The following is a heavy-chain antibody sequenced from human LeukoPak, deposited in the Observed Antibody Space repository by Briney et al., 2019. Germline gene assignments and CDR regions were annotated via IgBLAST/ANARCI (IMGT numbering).Heavy chain of an antibody. Sequence: RSGGSLRLSCAASGFTFSSYAMHWVRQSPGKGLEYVSAISSNGGSTYYANSVKGRFTISRDNSKNTLYLQMGSLRAEDMAVYYCARWGTGVDYWGQGTLVTVSS. J-gene: IGHJ4*02. V-gene: IGHV3-64*01. CDR3: ARWGTGVDY. CDR1: GFTFSSYA. CDR2: ISSNGGST. D-gene: IGHD7-27*01.